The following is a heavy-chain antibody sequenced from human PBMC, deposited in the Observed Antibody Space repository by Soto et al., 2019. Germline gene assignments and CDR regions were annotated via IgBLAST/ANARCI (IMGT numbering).Heavy chain of an antibody. CDR1: GFTFSSYE. CDR3: ARDRHYYDSSGYRSDAFDI. D-gene: IGHD3-22*01. V-gene: IGHV3-48*03. J-gene: IGHJ3*02. CDR2: ISSSGSTI. Sequence: EVQLVESGGGLVQPGGSLRLSCAASGFTFSSYEMNWVRQAPGKGLEWVSYISSSGSTIYYADSVKGRFTISRDNAKNSLYLQMNSLRAEDTAVYYCARDRHYYDSSGYRSDAFDIWGQGTMVTVSS.